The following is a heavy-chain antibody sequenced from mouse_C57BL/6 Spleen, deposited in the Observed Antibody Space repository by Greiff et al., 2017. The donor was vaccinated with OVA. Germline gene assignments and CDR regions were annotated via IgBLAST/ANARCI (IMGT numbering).Heavy chain of an antibody. D-gene: IGHD1-1*01. CDR3: ARRLNYGSSPFDY. Sequence: QVRLQQPGAELVMPGASVKLSCKASGYTFTSYWMHWVKQRPGQGLEWIGEIDPSDSYTNYNQKFKGKSTLTVDKSSSTAYMQLSSLTSEDSAVYYCARRLNYGSSPFDYWGQGTTLTVSS. CDR1: GYTFTSYW. V-gene: IGHV1-69*01. CDR2: IDPSDSYT. J-gene: IGHJ2*01.